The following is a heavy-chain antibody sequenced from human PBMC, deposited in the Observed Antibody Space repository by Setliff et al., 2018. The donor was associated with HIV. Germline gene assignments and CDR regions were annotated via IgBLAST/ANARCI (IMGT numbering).Heavy chain of an antibody. J-gene: IGHJ4*02. Sequence: GGSLRLSCAASGFTFSSYWMHWVRQAPGKGLVWVSRINSDGSSTSYADSVKGRFTISRDNAKNTLYLQMNSLRVEDTAVYYCTKTMYSSRWSGFDYWGQGTPVTVSS. CDR3: TKTMYSSRWSGFDY. D-gene: IGHD6-13*01. V-gene: IGHV3-74*01. CDR1: GFTFSSYW. CDR2: INSDGSST.